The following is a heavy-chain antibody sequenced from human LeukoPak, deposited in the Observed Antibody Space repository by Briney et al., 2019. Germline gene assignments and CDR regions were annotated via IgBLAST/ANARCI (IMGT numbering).Heavy chain of an antibody. CDR1: GYSISSGYY. Sequence: SETLSLTCAVSGYSISSGYYWGWIRQPPGKGLEWTGSIHHSGSTYYNPSLNSRVTISVDTSKKQFSLQLSSVTAADAAVYYCARPGHYDFWSGWFDPWGQGTLVTVSS. CDR2: IHHSGST. V-gene: IGHV4-38-2*01. CDR3: ARPGHYDFWSGWFDP. J-gene: IGHJ5*02. D-gene: IGHD3-3*01.